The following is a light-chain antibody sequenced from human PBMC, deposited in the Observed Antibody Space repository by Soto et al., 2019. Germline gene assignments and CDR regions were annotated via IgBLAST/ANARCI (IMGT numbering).Light chain of an antibody. V-gene: IGKV1-13*02. CDR3: QHFQGDPFS. CDR2: DGS. Sequence: AIQLTQSQSSLSASVGDRVTITCRASQGVSSALAWYQQKPGKPPKVLIYDGSSLQSGVPLRFRGSGSGTEFTLTITGLQPEDFGTYYCQHFQGDPFSCGQGPRLEIK. J-gene: IGKJ5*01. CDR1: QGVSSA.